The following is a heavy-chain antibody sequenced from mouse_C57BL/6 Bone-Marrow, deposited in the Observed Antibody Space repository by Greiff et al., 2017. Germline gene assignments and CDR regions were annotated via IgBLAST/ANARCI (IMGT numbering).Heavy chain of an antibody. D-gene: IGHD1-1*01. CDR1: GYTFTSYD. CDR3: ARLEVDGSSGDWYVDV. Sequence: VKLVESGPELVKPGASVKLSCKASGYTFTSYDINWVKQRPGQGLEWIGWIYPRDGSTKYNEKFKGKATLTVDTSSSTAYMELRSLTSEDSAVYFWARLEVDGSSGDWYVDVWGTGTTVTVSS. CDR2: IYPRDGST. V-gene: IGHV1-85*01. J-gene: IGHJ1*03.